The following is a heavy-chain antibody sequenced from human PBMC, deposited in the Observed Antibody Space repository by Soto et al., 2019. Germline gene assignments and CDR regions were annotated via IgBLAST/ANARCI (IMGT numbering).Heavy chain of an antibody. CDR3: ARGESGYYRRPIDY. CDR1: GGSISSGGYY. J-gene: IGHJ4*02. V-gene: IGHV4-31*03. Sequence: QVQLQESGPGLVKPSQTLPLTCTVSGGSISSGGYYWSWIRQHPGKGLEWIGYIYYSGSTYYNPSLKSRVTISVDTSKNQFSLKLSSVTAADTAVYYCARGESGYYRRPIDYWGQGTLVTVSS. D-gene: IGHD3-22*01. CDR2: IYYSGST.